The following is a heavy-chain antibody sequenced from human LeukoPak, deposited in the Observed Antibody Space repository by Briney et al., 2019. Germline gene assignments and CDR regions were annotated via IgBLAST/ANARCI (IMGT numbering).Heavy chain of an antibody. CDR1: GFIVSNNY. J-gene: IGHJ4*02. CDR3: ARGCYYEWSGYCPFDY. D-gene: IGHD3-22*01. Sequence: GGSLRLSCAASGFIVSNNYMNWVRPAPRKGLERVSIIYSGGGTYYADSVNGRFTIARDNSKNTLYLQMSSLRADDTAVYYCARGCYYEWSGYCPFDYWGPGTLVTVSS. CDR2: IYSGGGT. V-gene: IGHV3-53*01.